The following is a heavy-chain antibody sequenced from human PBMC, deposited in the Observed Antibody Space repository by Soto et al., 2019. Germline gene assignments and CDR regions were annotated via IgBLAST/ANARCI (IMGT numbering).Heavy chain of an antibody. J-gene: IGHJ4*02. Sequence: QVQLVQSGAEVKKPGASVKVSCKASGYTFTSYAMHWVRQAPGQRLEWRGWINAGNGNTKYSQKFQGRVTITRDTSARTAYLELSSLRSEDTAVYYCARDRGGVPATAILRYWGQGTLVTVSS. V-gene: IGHV1-3*01. CDR3: ARDRGGVPATAILRY. D-gene: IGHD2-2*01. CDR1: GYTFTSYA. CDR2: INAGNGNT.